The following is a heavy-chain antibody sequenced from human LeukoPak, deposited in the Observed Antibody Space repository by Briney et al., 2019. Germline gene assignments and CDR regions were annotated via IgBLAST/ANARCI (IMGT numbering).Heavy chain of an antibody. D-gene: IGHD6-13*01. CDR1: GFTFSSYS. CDR2: ISSSSSYI. CDR3: AKSLISSSWYRDWFDP. J-gene: IGHJ5*02. Sequence: GGSLRLSCAASGFTFSSYSMNWVRQAPGKGLEWVSSISSSSSYIYYADSVKGRFTISRDNAKNSLYLQMNSLRAEDTALYYCAKSLISSSWYRDWFDPWGQGTLVTVSS. V-gene: IGHV3-21*04.